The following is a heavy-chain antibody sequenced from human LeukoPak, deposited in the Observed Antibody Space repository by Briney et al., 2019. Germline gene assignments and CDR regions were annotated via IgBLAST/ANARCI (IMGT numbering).Heavy chain of an antibody. Sequence: GGSLRLSCAASGFMFNSYVMSWVRQAPGKRLEWVSIIGSSGGGIHYADSVKGRFTISRDNSKNALYLQMNNLRVEDTAVYYCAIDPNWGTHSWGQGVLVTVSS. V-gene: IGHV3-23*01. CDR1: GFMFNSYV. CDR3: AIDPNWGTHS. D-gene: IGHD7-27*01. J-gene: IGHJ4*02. CDR2: IGSSGGGI.